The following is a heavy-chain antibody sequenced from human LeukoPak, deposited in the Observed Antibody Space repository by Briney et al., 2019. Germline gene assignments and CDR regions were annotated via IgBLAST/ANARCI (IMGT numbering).Heavy chain of an antibody. CDR3: RVYSSSYSYYYYMDV. CDR2: IKRDGSEK. CDR1: GFTFSSYW. Sequence: PGGSLRLSCAASGFTFSSYWMTWVRQAPGKGLEWVANIKRDGSEKYYVDSVKGRFTISRDNAKNSLYLQMNSLRSEGTAVYYCRVYSSSYSYYYYMDVWGKGTTVTVSS. V-gene: IGHV3-7*01. D-gene: IGHD6-6*01. J-gene: IGHJ6*03.